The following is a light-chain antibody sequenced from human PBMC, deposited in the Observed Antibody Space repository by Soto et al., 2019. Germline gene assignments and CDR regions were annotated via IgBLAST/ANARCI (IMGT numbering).Light chain of an antibody. CDR1: QSISSS. V-gene: IGKV1-39*01. J-gene: IGKJ5*01. Sequence: DIQMTPSPSSLSASVGETITITCRASQSISSSLNWFQHSPGQPPKLLLFAASNLHAGVPPRFSGSGSGTSFSLTIRSLQPEDFATYYCQQSFNLPRTFGPGTRLEIK. CDR2: AAS. CDR3: QQSFNLPRT.